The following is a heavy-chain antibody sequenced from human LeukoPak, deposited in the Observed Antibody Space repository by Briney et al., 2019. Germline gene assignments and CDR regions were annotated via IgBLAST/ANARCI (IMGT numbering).Heavy chain of an antibody. CDR1: GYSLTSNW. Sequence: GESLNISCQGSGYSLTSNWIALVRQMPGKGLEWMGNIYHGDSDTRYSPSFQGQVTISADKSISTAYLQWSSLKASDTAFYYCARQGYTSSWSDWGQGTLVTVSS. D-gene: IGHD6-13*01. CDR2: IYHGDSDT. J-gene: IGHJ4*02. V-gene: IGHV5-51*01. CDR3: ARQGYTSSWSD.